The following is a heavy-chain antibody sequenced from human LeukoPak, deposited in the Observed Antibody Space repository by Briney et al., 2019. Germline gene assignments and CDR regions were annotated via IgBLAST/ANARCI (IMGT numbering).Heavy chain of an antibody. V-gene: IGHV4-59*08. CDR1: GGSISGYY. CDR3: ARLTPYSGSPLGDY. CDR2: IYDSGST. J-gene: IGHJ4*02. D-gene: IGHD1-26*01. Sequence: SETLSLTCTVSGGSISGYYWSWIRQPPGKGLEWIGYIYDSGSTNYNPSLKSRVTMSVDTSKNQFSLKLSSVTAADTAVYYCARLTPYSGSPLGDYWGQGTLVTVSS.